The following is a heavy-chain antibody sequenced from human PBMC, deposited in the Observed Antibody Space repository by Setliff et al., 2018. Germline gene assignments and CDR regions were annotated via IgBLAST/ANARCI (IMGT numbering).Heavy chain of an antibody. CDR1: GTTFNSHA. V-gene: IGHV1-69*06. Sequence: ASVKVSCKTSGTTFNSHAINWVRQAPGQGLEWMGRIITAFGSAISAQKFQDRVSITADRTTYTAYLELTSLALEDTAVYYCATSPKKVTGSDYYNYYMDVWGKGTTVTVSS. CDR3: ATSPKKVTGSDYYNYYMDV. J-gene: IGHJ6*03. D-gene: IGHD3-9*01. CDR2: IITAFGSA.